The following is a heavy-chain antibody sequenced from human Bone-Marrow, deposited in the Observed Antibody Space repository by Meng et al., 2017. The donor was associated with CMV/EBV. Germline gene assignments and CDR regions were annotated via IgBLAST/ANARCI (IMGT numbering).Heavy chain of an antibody. Sequence: GSLRLSCTVSGGSISSSSYYWGWIRQPLGKGLEWIGSIYYSGSTYYNPSLKSRVTISVDTSKNQFSLKLSSVTAADTAVYYCARGKWVGATSWIAFGYWGQGTLVTVSS. V-gene: IGHV4-39*07. J-gene: IGHJ4*02. D-gene: IGHD1-26*01. CDR3: ARGKWVGATSWIAFGY. CDR1: GGSISSSSYY. CDR2: IYYSGST.